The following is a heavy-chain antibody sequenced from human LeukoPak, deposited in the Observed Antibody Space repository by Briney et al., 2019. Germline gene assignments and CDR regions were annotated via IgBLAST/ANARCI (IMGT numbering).Heavy chain of an antibody. J-gene: IGHJ4*02. CDR1: GFTFSSYA. D-gene: IGHD3-16*02. Sequence: PGGSLRLSCAASGFTFSSYAMHWVRQAPGKGLEYVSAISSNGGSTYYANSVKGRFTISRDNSKNTLYLQMGSLRAEDMAVYYCARGFIAPLDYWGQGTLVTVSS. CDR3: ARGFIAPLDY. CDR2: ISSNGGST. V-gene: IGHV3-64*01.